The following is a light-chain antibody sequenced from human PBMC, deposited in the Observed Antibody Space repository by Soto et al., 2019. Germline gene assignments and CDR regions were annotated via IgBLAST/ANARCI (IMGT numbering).Light chain of an antibody. Sequence: DIQMTQSPSTLSASVGDRVTITCRASQSISSWLAWYQQKPGKAPKLLIYKASSLESGVPSRFSGSGSGTEFTLTVSSLQPDDLATYYCQQYNSYSGFGPGTKVDIK. J-gene: IGKJ3*01. CDR3: QQYNSYSG. CDR1: QSISSW. V-gene: IGKV1-5*03. CDR2: KAS.